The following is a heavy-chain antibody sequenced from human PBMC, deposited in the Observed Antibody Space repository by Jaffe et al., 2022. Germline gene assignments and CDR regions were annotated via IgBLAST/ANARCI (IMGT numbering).Heavy chain of an antibody. CDR3: ARHADTEYQLLFQPIDY. D-gene: IGHD2-2*01. J-gene: IGHJ4*02. V-gene: IGHV4-39*01. CDR2: IYYSGST. CDR1: GGSISSSSYY. Sequence: QLQLQESGPGLVKPSETLSLTCTVSGGSISSSSYYWGWIRQPPGKGLEWIGSIYYSGSTYYNPSLKSRVTISVDTSKNQFSLKLSSVTAADTAVYYCARHADTEYQLLFQPIDYWGQGTLVTVSS.